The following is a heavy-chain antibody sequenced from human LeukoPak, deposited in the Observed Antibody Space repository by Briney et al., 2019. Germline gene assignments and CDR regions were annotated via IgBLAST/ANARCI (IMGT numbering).Heavy chain of an antibody. CDR3: AREVIQLWPGSSDYYGMDV. J-gene: IGHJ6*02. CDR1: GGTFSSYT. V-gene: IGHV1-69*04. D-gene: IGHD5-18*01. CDR2: IIPILGIA. Sequence: SVKVSCKASGGTFSSYTISWVRQAPGQGLEWMGRIIPILGIANYAQKFQGRVTITADKSTSTAYMELSSLRSEDTAVYYCAREVIQLWPGSSDYYGMDVWGQGTTVTVSS.